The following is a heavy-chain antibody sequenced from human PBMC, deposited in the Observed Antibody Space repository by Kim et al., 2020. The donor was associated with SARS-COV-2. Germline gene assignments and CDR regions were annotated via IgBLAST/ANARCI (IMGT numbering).Heavy chain of an antibody. J-gene: IGHJ4*02. V-gene: IGHV4-39*01. D-gene: IGHD2-15*01. CDR2: VSYSGST. CDR1: GDSISSSAYY. Sequence: SETLSLTCTLSGDSISSSAYYWGWIRQPPGKGLEWIGSVSYSGSTYSSPSLKSRVSISVDTSKIQFSLRLSSVTAADTAVYYCVRHPSVGWLNGGSCSKGALDYWGQGTQVTVSS. CDR3: VRHPSVGWLNGGSCSKGALDY.